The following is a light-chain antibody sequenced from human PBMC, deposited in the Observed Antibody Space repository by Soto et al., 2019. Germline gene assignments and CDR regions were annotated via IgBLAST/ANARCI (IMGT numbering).Light chain of an antibody. V-gene: IGLV2-14*03. CDR1: SSDIGAFTF. J-gene: IGLJ1*01. CDR3: SSYTSSSTHV. Sequence: QSVLTQPASVSGSPGQSITISCTGTSSDIGAFTFVSWYQQHPGKVPKLMIFDVNRRPSGVSDRFSGSKSGNTASLTISGFQAEDECDYYCSSYTSSSTHVFGSGTKLTVL. CDR2: DVN.